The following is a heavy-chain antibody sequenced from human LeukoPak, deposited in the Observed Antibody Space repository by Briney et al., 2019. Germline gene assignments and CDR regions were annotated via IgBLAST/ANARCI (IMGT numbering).Heavy chain of an antibody. V-gene: IGHV4-59*01. J-gene: IGHJ4*02. D-gene: IGHD6-6*01. Sequence: SETLSLTCTVSDGSINSYYWSWIRQPPGKGLEWIGYICYSGTTNYNPSLKSRATISVDTSKNQFSLKLTSVSAADTAVYYCARGPIASSSPFDYWGQGTLVTVSS. CDR2: ICYSGTT. CDR3: ARGPIASSSPFDY. CDR1: DGSINSYY.